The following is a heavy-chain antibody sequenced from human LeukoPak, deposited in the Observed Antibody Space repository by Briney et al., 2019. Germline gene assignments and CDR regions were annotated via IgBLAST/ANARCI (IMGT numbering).Heavy chain of an antibody. Sequence: GGSLRLSCAASGFTFDDYAIHWVRQAPGKGPEWVSGISWNSGTIDYADSVKGRFTISRDNAKNSLYLQMNSLRAEDTALYYCAKSPYGSGSYVPYYFDYWGQGTLVTVSS. CDR3: AKSPYGSGSYVPYYFDY. CDR2: ISWNSGTI. V-gene: IGHV3-9*01. J-gene: IGHJ4*02. D-gene: IGHD3-10*01. CDR1: GFTFDDYA.